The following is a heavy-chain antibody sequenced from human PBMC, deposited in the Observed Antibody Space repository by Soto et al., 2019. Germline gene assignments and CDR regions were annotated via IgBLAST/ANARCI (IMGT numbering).Heavy chain of an antibody. Sequence: SVKVSCKASGGTFSSYAISWVRQAPGQGLEWMGGIIPIFGTANYAQKFQGRVTITADESTSPAYMELSSLRSEDTALYYCARHVPAAGYYYGMDVWGQGTTVTVSS. CDR1: GGTFSSYA. CDR3: ARHVPAAGYYYGMDV. V-gene: IGHV1-69*13. CDR2: IIPIFGTA. D-gene: IGHD2-2*01. J-gene: IGHJ6*02.